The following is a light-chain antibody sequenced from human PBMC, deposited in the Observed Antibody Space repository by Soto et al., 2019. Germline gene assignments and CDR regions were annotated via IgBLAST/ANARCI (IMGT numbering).Light chain of an antibody. CDR3: AAWDDSLSGFYV. CDR1: NSNIGSNY. CDR2: RNN. J-gene: IGLJ1*01. V-gene: IGLV1-47*01. Sequence: SVLTQPPSASGTPGQRVTISCSGNNSNIGSNYVHWYQHLPGTAPKLLIYRNNQRPSGVPDRFFGSKSGTSASLAISGLRSEDEADYYCAAWDDSLSGFYVFGTGTRSPS.